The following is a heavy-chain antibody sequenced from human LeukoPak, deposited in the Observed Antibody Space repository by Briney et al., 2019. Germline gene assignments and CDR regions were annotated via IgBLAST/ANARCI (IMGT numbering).Heavy chain of an antibody. J-gene: IGHJ4*02. Sequence: GGSLRLSCAASGFTFSDYYMSWIRQAPGKGLEWVSYISSSGNTIHYADSVKGRFTISRDNAKNSLYLQMNNLRAEDTAVYYCARGDDYGDYRGRDFDYWGQGTLVTVSS. CDR1: GFTFSDYY. CDR2: ISSSGNTI. D-gene: IGHD4-17*01. V-gene: IGHV3-11*01. CDR3: ARGDDYGDYRGRDFDY.